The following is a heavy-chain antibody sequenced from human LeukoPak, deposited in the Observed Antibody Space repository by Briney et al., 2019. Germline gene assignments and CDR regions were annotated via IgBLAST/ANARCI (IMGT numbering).Heavy chain of an antibody. J-gene: IGHJ4*02. Sequence: ASVEVSCKASGYTFTNYYMHWVRQVPGQGLEWMGVINPGGGITSFAQKFQGRVTMTRDTSTSTVYMELSSLSSEDTAVYYCARSYGSSGYESSFDYWGQGTLVTVSS. V-gene: IGHV1-46*01. CDR3: ARSYGSSGYESSFDY. D-gene: IGHD3-22*01. CDR2: INPGGGIT. CDR1: GYTFTNYY.